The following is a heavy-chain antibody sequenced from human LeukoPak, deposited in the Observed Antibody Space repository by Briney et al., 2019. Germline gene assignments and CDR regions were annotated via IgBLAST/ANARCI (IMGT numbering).Heavy chain of an antibody. CDR2: IKEDGSEE. Sequence: PGGSLRLSCAASGFTLRSSWMTWVRQAPGKGLGWVANIKEDGSEENYVDSVKGRFTISRDNAKNSLYLQMNSLGAEDTAVYYCARNTVSAAGDYWGQGTLVIVSS. CDR1: GFTLRSSW. D-gene: IGHD4-17*01. CDR3: ARNTVSAAGDY. J-gene: IGHJ4*02. V-gene: IGHV3-7*01.